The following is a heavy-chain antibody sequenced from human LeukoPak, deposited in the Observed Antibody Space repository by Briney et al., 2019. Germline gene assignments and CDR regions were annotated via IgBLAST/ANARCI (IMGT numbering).Heavy chain of an antibody. Sequence: SETLSLTCTVTGGSIIGSNYYWGWIRQPPGKGLEWIGSIYYRGSTYYNPSLRSRVTISLDTPKTQFSLKLNSVTAADTAVYYCARTHNWNGGWFDPWGQGTLVTVSS. CDR1: GGSIIGSNYY. CDR2: IYYRGST. CDR3: ARTHNWNGGWFDP. V-gene: IGHV4-39*01. D-gene: IGHD1-20*01. J-gene: IGHJ5*02.